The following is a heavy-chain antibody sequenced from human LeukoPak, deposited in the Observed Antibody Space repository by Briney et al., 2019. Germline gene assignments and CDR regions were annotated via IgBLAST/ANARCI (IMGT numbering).Heavy chain of an antibody. D-gene: IGHD6-13*01. CDR1: GFTFSSYS. CDR2: ISSSSSYI. J-gene: IGHJ4*02. Sequence: PGGSLRLSCAASGFTFSSYSMNWVRQAPGKGLEWVSSISSSSSYIYYADSVKGRFTISRDNAKNSLYLQMNSLRAEDTAVYYCAREGGAGYSSSWFADYWGQGTLVTVSS. CDR3: AREGGAGYSSSWFADY. V-gene: IGHV3-21*04.